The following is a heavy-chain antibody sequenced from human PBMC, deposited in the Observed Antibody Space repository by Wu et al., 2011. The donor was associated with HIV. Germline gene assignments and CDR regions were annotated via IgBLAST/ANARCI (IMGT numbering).Heavy chain of an antibody. CDR3: ASPITYDRGGPLHF. Sequence: ASVKVSCKASGYTFTGYYMHWVRQAPGQGLEWMGWIDPSSGGTNYAQKFQGRVTMTRDTSISTAYMELNSLTSEDTAVYFCASPITYDRGGPLHFWGQGTLITVSP. V-gene: IGHV1-2*02. J-gene: IGHJ4*02. CDR2: IDPSSGGT. D-gene: IGHD3-22*01. CDR1: GYTFTGYY.